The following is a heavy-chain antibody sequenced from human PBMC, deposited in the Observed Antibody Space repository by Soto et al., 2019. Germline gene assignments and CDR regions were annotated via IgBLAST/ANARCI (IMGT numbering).Heavy chain of an antibody. D-gene: IGHD3-9*01. CDR3: ARGGLRYFDWYLSRPYFDY. J-gene: IGHJ4*02. CDR2: INHSGST. V-gene: IGHV4-34*01. Sequence: SETLSLTCAVYGGSFSGYYWSWIRQPPGKGLEWIGEINHSGSTNYNPSPKSRVTISVDTSKNQFSLKLSSVTAADTAVYYCARGGLRYFDWYLSRPYFDYWGQGTLVTV. CDR1: GGSFSGYY.